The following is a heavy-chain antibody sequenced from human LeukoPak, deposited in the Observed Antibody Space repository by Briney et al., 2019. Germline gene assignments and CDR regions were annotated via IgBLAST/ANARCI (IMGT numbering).Heavy chain of an antibody. CDR1: GGSISSNY. CDR2: IYYSGST. Sequence: PSETLSLTCTVSGGSISSNYWSWIRQPPGKGLEWIAYIYYSGSTNYNHSLKSRVTISVDKSKNQFSLQLSSVTAPDTAVYYCARQWELRGWFDRWGQGILVSVSS. CDR3: ARQWELRGWFDR. D-gene: IGHD1-26*01. J-gene: IGHJ5*02. V-gene: IGHV4-59*12.